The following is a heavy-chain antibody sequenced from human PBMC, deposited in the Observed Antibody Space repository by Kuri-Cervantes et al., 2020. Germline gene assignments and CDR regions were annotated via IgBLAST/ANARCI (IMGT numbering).Heavy chain of an antibody. CDR3: ARDVIAAAGTGSVNWFDP. D-gene: IGHD6-13*01. CDR1: GFTFSSYS. V-gene: IGHV3-21*01. CDR2: IISSSSYI. Sequence: GGSLRLSCAASGFTFSSYSMNWVRQAPGKGLEWVSSIISSSSYIYYADSVKGRFTISRDNAKNSLYLQMHSLRAEDTAVYYCARDVIAAAGTGSVNWFDPWGQGTLVTVSS. J-gene: IGHJ5*02.